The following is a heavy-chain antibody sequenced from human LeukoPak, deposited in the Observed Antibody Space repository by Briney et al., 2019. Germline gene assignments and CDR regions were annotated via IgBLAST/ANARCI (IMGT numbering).Heavy chain of an antibody. J-gene: IGHJ4*02. V-gene: IGHV1-8*03. CDR3: GRGRGAALDY. D-gene: IGHD6-6*01. CDR2: LNPNSGNT. CDR1: GYTFTSYD. Sequence: GASVKVSCKASGYTFTSYDINLVRQPTGQGVEWMGWLNPNSGNTGYAQKFQGRVTITRNTSISTAYMELSSLRSEDTAVYYCGRGRGAALDYWGQGTLVTVSS.